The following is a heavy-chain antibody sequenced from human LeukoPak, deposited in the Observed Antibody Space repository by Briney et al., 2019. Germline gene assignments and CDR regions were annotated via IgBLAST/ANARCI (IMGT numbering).Heavy chain of an antibody. V-gene: IGHV3-30-3*01. CDR2: ISYDGSNK. CDR3: ARPTTVTTISADAFDI. Sequence: GRSLRLSCAASGFTFSSYAMHWVRQAPGKGLEWVAVISYDGSNKYYADSVKSRFTISRDNSKNTLYLQMNSLRAEDSSVYYCARPTTVTTISADAFDIWGQGTMVTVSS. CDR1: GFTFSSYA. J-gene: IGHJ3*02. D-gene: IGHD4-17*01.